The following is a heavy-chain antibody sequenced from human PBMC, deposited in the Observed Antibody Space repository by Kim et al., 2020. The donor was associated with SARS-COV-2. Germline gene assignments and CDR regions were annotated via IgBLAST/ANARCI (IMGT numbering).Heavy chain of an antibody. Sequence: GGSLRLSCAASGFTFSSYAMSWVRQAPGKGLEWVSAISGSGGSTYYADSVKGRFTISRDNSKNTLYLQMNSLRAEDTAVYYCAKGRPQNYYYYYGMDVWGQGTTVTVSS. CDR2: ISGSGGST. J-gene: IGHJ6*02. D-gene: IGHD6-6*01. CDR1: GFTFSSYA. V-gene: IGHV3-23*01. CDR3: AKGRPQNYYYYYGMDV.